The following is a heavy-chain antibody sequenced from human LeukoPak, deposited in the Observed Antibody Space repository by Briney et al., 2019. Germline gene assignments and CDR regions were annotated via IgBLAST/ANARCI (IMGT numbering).Heavy chain of an antibody. J-gene: IGHJ4*02. CDR1: GFTFSSYS. Sequence: GGSLRLSCAASGFTFSSYSMNWVRQAPGKGLEWVSSISSSSSYIYYEDSVKGRFTISRDNAKNSLYLQMNSLRAEDTAVYYCARGTYSSGWYGVYWGQGTLVTVSS. V-gene: IGHV3-21*01. CDR2: ISSSSSYI. D-gene: IGHD6-19*01. CDR3: ARGTYSSGWYGVY.